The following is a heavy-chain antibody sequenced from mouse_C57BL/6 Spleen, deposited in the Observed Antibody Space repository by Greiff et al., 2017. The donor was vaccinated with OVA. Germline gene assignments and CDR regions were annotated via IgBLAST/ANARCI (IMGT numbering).Heavy chain of an antibody. CDR1: GYTFTDYY. CDR2: IYPGSGNT. J-gene: IGHJ4*01. Sequence: QVQLQQSGAELVRPGASVKLSCKASGYTFTDYYINWVKQRPGQGLEWIARIYPGSGNTYYNEKFKGKATLTAEKSSSTAYMQLSSLTSEDSAVYFCARNYGSMDYAMDYWGQGTSVTVSS. V-gene: IGHV1-76*01. CDR3: ARNYGSMDYAMDY. D-gene: IGHD1-1*01.